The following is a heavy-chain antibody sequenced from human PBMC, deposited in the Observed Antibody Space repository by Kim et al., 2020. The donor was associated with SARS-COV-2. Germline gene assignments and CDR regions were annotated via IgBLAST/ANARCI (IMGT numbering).Heavy chain of an antibody. CDR1: GFSFSTYW. D-gene: IGHD3-9*01. CDR2: IKQDRSEK. Sequence: GGSLRLSCATSGFSFSTYWMSWVRQAPGKGLEWVANIKQDRSEKYYVDSVEGRFTISRDNAKNSLYLQMNSLRVEDTAVYYCARDGADLRYLHVWWGQGTRVTVSS. J-gene: IGHJ4*02. V-gene: IGHV3-7*01. CDR3: ARDGADLRYLHVW.